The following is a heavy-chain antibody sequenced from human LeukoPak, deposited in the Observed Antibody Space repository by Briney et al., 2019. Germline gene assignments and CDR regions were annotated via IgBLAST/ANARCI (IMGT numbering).Heavy chain of an antibody. V-gene: IGHV3-30-3*01. CDR3: VAIVQSTGADQ. CDR2: ISYDGSNK. CDR1: GFTFSSYA. Sequence: QPGGSLRLSCAASGFTFSSYAMHWVRQAPGKXLEWVAVISYDGSNKYYADSVKGRFTISRDNSKNTLYLQMNSLRAEDTAVYYCVAIVQSTGADQWGQGTLVTVS. D-gene: IGHD1-26*01. J-gene: IGHJ4*02.